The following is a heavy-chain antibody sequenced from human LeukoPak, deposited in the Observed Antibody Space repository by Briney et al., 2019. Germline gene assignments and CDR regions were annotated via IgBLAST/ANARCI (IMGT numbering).Heavy chain of an antibody. Sequence: ASVKVSCKASGYTFTSYGISWVPQAPGQGLEWMGWINPNSGGTNYAQKFQARVTMTRDTSISTAYIELSRLRSDHPAVYYCARLDRGPKHNYWGQGTLVTVSS. J-gene: IGHJ4*02. CDR1: GYTFTSYG. CDR3: ARLDRGPKHNY. CDR2: INPNSGGT. V-gene: IGHV1-2*02. D-gene: IGHD3/OR15-3a*01.